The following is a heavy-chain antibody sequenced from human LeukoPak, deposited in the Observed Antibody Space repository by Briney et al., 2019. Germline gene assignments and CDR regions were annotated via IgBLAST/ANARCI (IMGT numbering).Heavy chain of an antibody. CDR3: AKEGYYDTSGYYSHYFDF. V-gene: IGHV3-23*01. D-gene: IGHD3-22*01. J-gene: IGHJ4*02. Sequence: GGSLRLSCAASGFTFNIYAMSWVRQVPGKGLEWVSAISGSGGSTYYADSVKGRFTISRDNSKNTLYLQMNSLRAEDTAVYYCAKEGYYDTSGYYSHYFDFWGQGTLVTVSS. CDR2: ISGSGGST. CDR1: GFTFNIYA.